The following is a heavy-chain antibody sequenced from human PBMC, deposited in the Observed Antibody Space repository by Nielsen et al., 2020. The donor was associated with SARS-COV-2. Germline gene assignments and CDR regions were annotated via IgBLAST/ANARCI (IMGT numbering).Heavy chain of an antibody. D-gene: IGHD2-15*01. CDR3: AKEDISTGMDV. CDR1: GFTVSSNY. CDR2: IYSGGST. V-gene: IGHV3-53*05. Sequence: GESLKISCAASGFTVSSNYMSWVRQAPGKGLEWVSVIYSGGSTYYADSVKGRFTISRDNSKNTLYLQMNSLRTEDTALYYCAKEDISTGMDVWGQGTTVTVSS. J-gene: IGHJ6*02.